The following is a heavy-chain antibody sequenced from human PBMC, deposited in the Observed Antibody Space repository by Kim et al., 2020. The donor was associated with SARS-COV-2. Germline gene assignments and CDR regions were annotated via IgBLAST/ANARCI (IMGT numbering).Heavy chain of an antibody. J-gene: IGHJ4*01. CDR3: VKDMGYTHGIFDS. CDR2: ISWNGGQT. Sequence: GGSLRLSCAASGFNFHQHTMHWVRQVPGEGLQWVSLISWNGGQTLYADSVKGRFTISSDNSRNSLHLQMNSLRSEDTAVYYCVKDMGYTHGIFDSWGQGT. CDR1: GFNFHQHT. D-gene: IGHD5-18*01. V-gene: IGHV3-43*01.